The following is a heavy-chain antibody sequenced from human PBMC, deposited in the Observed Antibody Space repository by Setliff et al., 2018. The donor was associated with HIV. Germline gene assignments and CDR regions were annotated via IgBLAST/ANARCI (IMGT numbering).Heavy chain of an antibody. CDR3: ATGITMASDY. Sequence: SETLSLTCAVYGESFSGYFWSWIRQPPGKGLEWIGEINHSGSTNYNPSLKSRVSISVATSKNQFSLKLSSVTAADTAVYYCATGITMASDYWGQGSLVTVSS. CDR1: GESFSGYF. V-gene: IGHV4-34*01. D-gene: IGHD1-20*01. J-gene: IGHJ4*02. CDR2: INHSGST.